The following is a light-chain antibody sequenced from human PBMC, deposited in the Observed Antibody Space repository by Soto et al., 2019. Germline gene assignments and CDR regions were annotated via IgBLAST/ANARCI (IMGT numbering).Light chain of an antibody. CDR3: QQYGASPWT. Sequence: EVELTQSPGTLSLSPGERATLSCRASQSVSSSHLAWYQQKRGQAPRLLIYDTSTRATGIPDRFSGSGSGTDFPLTISRLEPEDFAVYHCQQYGASPWTFGQGTKVEV. CDR1: QSVSSSH. CDR2: DTS. J-gene: IGKJ1*01. V-gene: IGKV3-20*01.